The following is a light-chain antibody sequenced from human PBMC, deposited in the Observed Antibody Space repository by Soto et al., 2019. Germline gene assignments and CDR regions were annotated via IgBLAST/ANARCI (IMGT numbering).Light chain of an antibody. CDR3: QQLNKYPST. CDR2: AAS. J-gene: IGKJ4*01. Sequence: AIRMTQSPSSLSASTGDRVTITCRASQGISSYLAWYQQKPGKAPKLLIYAASTLQSGVPSRFSGSGSGTDFTLTISSLQPEDFATYYCQQLNKYPSTFGGGTKVNI. V-gene: IGKV1-8*01. CDR1: QGISSY.